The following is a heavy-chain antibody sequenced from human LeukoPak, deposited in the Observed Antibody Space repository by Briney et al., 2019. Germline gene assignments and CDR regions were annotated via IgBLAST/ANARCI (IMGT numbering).Heavy chain of an antibody. Sequence: ASVKVSCKASGYTFTSYGISCVREAPGQGLEWMGWISAYNGNTNYAQKLQSRGTMTTDTSTSTAYMERRSLRSDDTAVYYCARVGSADYGDYRGAFDIWGQGTMVTVSS. J-gene: IGHJ3*02. CDR3: ARVGSADYGDYRGAFDI. CDR1: GYTFTSYG. V-gene: IGHV1-18*04. D-gene: IGHD4-17*01. CDR2: ISAYNGNT.